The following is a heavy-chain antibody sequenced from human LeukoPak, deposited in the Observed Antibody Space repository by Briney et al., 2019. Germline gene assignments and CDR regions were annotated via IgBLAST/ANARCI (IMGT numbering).Heavy chain of an antibody. CDR1: GFTFINYD. D-gene: IGHD3-10*01. CDR2: IWYDGTNK. V-gene: IGHV3-33*01. J-gene: IGHJ4*02. Sequence: GGSLILSCAASGFTFINYDIHWVRQPPGKGLEWVAVIWYDGTNKYYADSVKGRFTISRDNSKDTLYLQMNSLRAEDTAVYYCATLGSGTYYSLYYFDYWGQGTLVTVSS. CDR3: ATLGSGTYYSLYYFDY.